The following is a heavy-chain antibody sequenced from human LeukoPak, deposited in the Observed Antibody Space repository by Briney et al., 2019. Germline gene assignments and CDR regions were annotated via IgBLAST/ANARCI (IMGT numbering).Heavy chain of an antibody. D-gene: IGHD2-2*01. CDR2: TYPRSSWIY. CDR3: ARRLTQYDCFDP. CDR1: GDSVSSKSAA. Sequence: SQTLSLTCAISGDSVSSKSAAWNWIRQSPSRGLEWLGRTYPRSSWIYEYALSVRSRINLSPDTSKNQFSLQLNSVNAEDTAVYYCARRLTQYDCFDPWGQGILVTVSS. J-gene: IGHJ5*02. V-gene: IGHV6-1*01.